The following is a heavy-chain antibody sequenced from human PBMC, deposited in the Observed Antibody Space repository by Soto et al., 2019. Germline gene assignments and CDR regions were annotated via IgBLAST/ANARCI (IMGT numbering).Heavy chain of an antibody. CDR2: IYHTGST. CDR1: GGSISTVGHY. CDR3: ARATGTLRSRNCDY. D-gene: IGHD1-1*01. Sequence: QVQLQESGPKLVKPSQTLSLTCSVSGGSISTVGHYWTWIRQPPGKGLEWIGSIYHTGSTYYSKSLRSRLTMSVDTSKSQISLRLSSVTAADTAVYYCARATGTLRSRNCDYWGQGSLVTVSS. J-gene: IGHJ4*02. V-gene: IGHV4-31*03.